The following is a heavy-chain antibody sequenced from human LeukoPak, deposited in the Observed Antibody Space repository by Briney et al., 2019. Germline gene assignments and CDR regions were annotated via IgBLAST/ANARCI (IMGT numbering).Heavy chain of an antibody. CDR3: ARDSHSKSSGYSFDY. CDR1: GYTFTGYY. D-gene: IGHD3-22*01. CDR2: INPNSGGT. Sequence: ASVKVSCKASGYTFTGYYMHWVRQAPGQGREWMGWINPNSGGTNYAQKFQGRVTMTRDTSISTAYMELSSLRSEDTAVYYCARDSHSKSSGYSFDYWGQGTLVTVSS. J-gene: IGHJ4*02. V-gene: IGHV1-2*02.